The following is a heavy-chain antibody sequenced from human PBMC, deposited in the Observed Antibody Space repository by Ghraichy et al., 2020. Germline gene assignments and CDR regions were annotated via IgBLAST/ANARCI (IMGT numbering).Heavy chain of an antibody. CDR2: IYYSGST. V-gene: IGHV4-59*08. Sequence: SETLSLTCTVSGGSISSYYCSWIRKPPGKGLEWIGYIYYSGSTNYNPSLKSRVTISVDTSKNQFSLKLSSVTAADTAVYYCARYNHHSSSWYSPPPFFDYWGHGTLVTVSS. D-gene: IGHD6-13*01. J-gene: IGHJ4*01. CDR1: GGSISSYY. CDR3: ARYNHHSSSWYSPPPFFDY.